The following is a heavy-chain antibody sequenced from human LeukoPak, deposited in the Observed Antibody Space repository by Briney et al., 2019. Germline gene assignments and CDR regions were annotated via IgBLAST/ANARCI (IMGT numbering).Heavy chain of an antibody. CDR1: GYTFTGYY. D-gene: IGHD6-19*01. J-gene: IGHJ4*02. CDR2: INPNSGGT. V-gene: IGHV1-2*02. Sequence: ASVKVSCKASGYTFTGYYMHWVRQAPGQGLEWMGWINPNSGGTNYAQKFQGRVTMTRDTSISTAYMELSRLRSDDTAVYYCARDPSYQAVAGHGGGILGPHFDYWGQGTLVTVSS. CDR3: ARDPSYQAVAGHGGGILGPHFDY.